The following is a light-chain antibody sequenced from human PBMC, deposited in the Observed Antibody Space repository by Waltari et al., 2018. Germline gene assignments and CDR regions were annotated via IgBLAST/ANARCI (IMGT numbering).Light chain of an antibody. CDR3: CSYTGTYTHWV. CDR2: DVS. V-gene: IGLV2-11*01. CDR1: STDVGAYNY. J-gene: IGLJ3*02. Sequence: QSALTQPRSVSGSPGQSVTISCTGTSTDVGAYNYVSWHQQHPGKAPNLMIYDVSKRPSAVPDLFSASKSGNAASLTISGLQAEDEADYYCCSYTGTYTHWVFGGGTKLTVL.